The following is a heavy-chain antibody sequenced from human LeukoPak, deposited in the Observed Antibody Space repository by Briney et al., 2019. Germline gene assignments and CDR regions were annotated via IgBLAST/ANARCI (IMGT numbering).Heavy chain of an antibody. CDR3: ARSVVVIITLYYHYYMDV. Sequence: GGSLRLSCAASGFTFSSYGMHWVRQAPGKGLEWVAFIRYDGSNKYYADSVKGRFTIPRDNSKNTLYLQMNSLRAEDTAVYYCARSVVVIITLYYHYYMDVWGKGTTVTVSS. D-gene: IGHD3-22*01. CDR1: GFTFSSYG. J-gene: IGHJ6*03. CDR2: IRYDGSNK. V-gene: IGHV3-30*02.